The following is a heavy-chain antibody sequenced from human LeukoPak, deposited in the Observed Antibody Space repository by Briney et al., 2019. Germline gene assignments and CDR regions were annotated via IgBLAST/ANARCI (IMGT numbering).Heavy chain of an antibody. J-gene: IGHJ6*02. CDR2: FYYTGST. D-gene: IGHD1-26*01. CDR3: ARLSGSHGYGMDV. Sequence: PSETLSLTCTVSGGSISSNGYYWGWIRQPPGKGLEWIGSFYYTGSTFYSPSLKSRVTISVDTSKNQFSLKLSSVTAADTAVYYCARLSGSHGYGMDVWGQGTTVTVSS. V-gene: IGHV4-39*01. CDR1: GGSISSNGYY.